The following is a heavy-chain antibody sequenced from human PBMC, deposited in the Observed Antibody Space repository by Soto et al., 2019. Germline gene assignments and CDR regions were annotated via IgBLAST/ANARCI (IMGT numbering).Heavy chain of an antibody. D-gene: IGHD3-10*01. J-gene: IGHJ4*02. Sequence: QVQLQESGPGLVKPSQTLSLTCTVSGGSISSGGYYWSWIRQHPGKGLEWIGYIYYSGSTYYNPSLKSRVNISVDTSKNQFSLKLSSVTAADTAVYYCARTSGSYPYYFDYWGQGTLVTVSS. CDR3: ARTSGSYPYYFDY. CDR1: GGSISSGGYY. V-gene: IGHV4-31*03. CDR2: IYYSGST.